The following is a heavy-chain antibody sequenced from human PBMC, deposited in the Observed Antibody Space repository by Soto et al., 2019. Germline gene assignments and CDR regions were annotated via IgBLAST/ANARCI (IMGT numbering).Heavy chain of an antibody. CDR3: AREVEGSYSPADF. Sequence: QVQLVQSGPEVNKPGASVTVSCKTSGYTFTDHGIDWVRQAPGQGLEWVGWVSSYNGNTNYAYNLKDRVIMTTDASTSTAYMELRGLRSDDTAVYYCAREVEGSYSPADFWGQGTPVTVSS. CDR2: VSSYNGNT. CDR1: GYTFTDHG. D-gene: IGHD3-10*01. J-gene: IGHJ4*02. V-gene: IGHV1-18*01.